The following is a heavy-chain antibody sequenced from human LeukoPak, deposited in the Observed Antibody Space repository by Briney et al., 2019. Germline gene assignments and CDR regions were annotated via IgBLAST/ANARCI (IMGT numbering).Heavy chain of an antibody. CDR1: GGSISSGSHY. D-gene: IGHD3-22*01. V-gene: IGHV4-39*01. J-gene: IGHJ4*02. CDR2: MLYSGNT. Sequence: PSETVSLTCIVSGGSISSGSHYWAWVRQPPGKGLEWIASMLYSGNTYYNPSLKSRVTISVDTSKNQFFLRLSSVTAADTTVYYCARHLDSRGRYFDYWGQGTLVTVSS. CDR3: ARHLDSRGRYFDY.